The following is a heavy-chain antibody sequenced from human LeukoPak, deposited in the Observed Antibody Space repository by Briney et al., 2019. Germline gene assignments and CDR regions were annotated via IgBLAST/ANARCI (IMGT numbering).Heavy chain of an antibody. J-gene: IGHJ5*02. CDR1: GGTLSSYA. D-gene: IGHD6-6*01. Sequence: ASVKVSCKASGGTLSSYAISWVRQAPGQGLEWMGGIIPIFGTANYAQKFQGRVTITTDESTSTAYMELSSLRSEDTAVYYCAREASSSSSRWFDPWGQGTLVTVSS. CDR2: IIPIFGTA. V-gene: IGHV1-69*05. CDR3: AREASSSSSRWFDP.